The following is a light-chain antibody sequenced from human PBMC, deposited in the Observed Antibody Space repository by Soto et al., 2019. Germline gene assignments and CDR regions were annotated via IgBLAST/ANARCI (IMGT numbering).Light chain of an antibody. Sequence: ATVSLNKEERATISSRASQSVSSFLAWYQQRPGQAPRLFIYDTSKRATGIPARFSGSGSGTDFTLTISSLEPEDFAVYYCQQCSNLPLTFGGGTNVDIK. CDR1: QSVSSF. CDR2: DTS. V-gene: IGKV3-11*01. CDR3: QQCSNLPLT. J-gene: IGKJ4*01.